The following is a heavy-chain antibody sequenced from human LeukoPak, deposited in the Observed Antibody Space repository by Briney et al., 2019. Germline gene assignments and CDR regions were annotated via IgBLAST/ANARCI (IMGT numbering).Heavy chain of an antibody. CDR1: GGSISSSSYY. V-gene: IGHV4-39*07. Sequence: SETLSLTCTVSGGSISSSSYYWGWIRQPPGKGLEWIGSIYYSGSTYYNPSLKSRVTISVDTSKNQFSLKLSSVTAADTAVYYCARDRRDGYKFYYYYYYMDVWGKGTTVTVSS. CDR3: ARDRRDGYKFYYYYYYMDV. D-gene: IGHD5-24*01. J-gene: IGHJ6*03. CDR2: IYYSGST.